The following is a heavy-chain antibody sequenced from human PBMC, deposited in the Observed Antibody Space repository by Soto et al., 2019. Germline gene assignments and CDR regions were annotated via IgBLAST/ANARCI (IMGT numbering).Heavy chain of an antibody. CDR3: ARGDYDFWSGYYTPDYYYMDV. CDR1: GFTFSSYA. CDR2: ISSNGGST. J-gene: IGHJ6*03. V-gene: IGHV3-64*01. Sequence: GGSLRLSCADSGFTFSSYAMHWVRQAPGKGLEYVSAISSNGGSTYYANSVKGRFTISRDNSKNTLYLQMGSLRAEDMAVYYCARGDYDFWSGYYTPDYYYMDVWGKGTTVTVSS. D-gene: IGHD3-3*01.